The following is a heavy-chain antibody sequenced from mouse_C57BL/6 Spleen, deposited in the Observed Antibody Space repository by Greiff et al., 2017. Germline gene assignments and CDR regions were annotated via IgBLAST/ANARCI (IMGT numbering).Heavy chain of an antibody. J-gene: IGHJ3*01. Sequence: QVQLQQPGAELVRPGSSVKLSCKASGYTFTSYWMHWGKQRPIQGLEWIGNIDPSDSETHYNQKFKDKATLTVDKSSSTAYMQLSSLTSEDSAVYYCARGSASPFAYWGQGTLVTVSA. D-gene: IGHD6-1*01. CDR3: ARGSASPFAY. CDR2: IDPSDSET. V-gene: IGHV1-52*01. CDR1: GYTFTSYW.